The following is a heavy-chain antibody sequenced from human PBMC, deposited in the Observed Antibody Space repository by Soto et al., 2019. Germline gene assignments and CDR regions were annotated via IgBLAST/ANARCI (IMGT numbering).Heavy chain of an antibody. Sequence: GESLKISCKGSGYSFTSYWIGWVRQLLGKGLEWMGIIYPGDSDTRYSPSFQGQVTISADKSISTAYLQWSSLKASDTAMYYCARPHYYDSSGYYWFAFDIWGQGTMVTVS. J-gene: IGHJ3*02. D-gene: IGHD3-22*01. CDR3: ARPHYYDSSGYYWFAFDI. CDR1: GYSFTSYW. CDR2: IYPGDSDT. V-gene: IGHV5-51*01.